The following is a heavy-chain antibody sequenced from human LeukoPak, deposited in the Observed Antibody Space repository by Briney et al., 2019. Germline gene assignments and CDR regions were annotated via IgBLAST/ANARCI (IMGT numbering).Heavy chain of an antibody. CDR3: ARGSNWVTLGY. D-gene: IGHD7-27*01. V-gene: IGHV3-53*01. Sequence: PGGSLRLSCAASGFTVSSNYMSWVRQAPGKGLEWVSVIYSGGSTYYADSVKGRFTISRDNSKNTLYLQMNSLRAEDTAVYYCARGSNWVTLGYWGQGTLVTVSS. J-gene: IGHJ4*02. CDR1: GFTVSSNY. CDR2: IYSGGST.